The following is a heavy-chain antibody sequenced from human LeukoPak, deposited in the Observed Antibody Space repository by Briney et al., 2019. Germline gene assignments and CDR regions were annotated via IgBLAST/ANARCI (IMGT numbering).Heavy chain of an antibody. Sequence: GGSLRLSCVASGFTFSDYWMSWVRQAPGMGLEWVANIESDGDEKNYVDSVKGRFTISRDNARNSLYLQMSSLRVEDTAVYYCARDIPSGFYTPDYWGRGTLVTVSS. CDR3: ARDIPSGFYTPDY. CDR2: IESDGDEK. D-gene: IGHD5-12*01. J-gene: IGHJ4*02. CDR1: GFTFSDYW. V-gene: IGHV3-7*01.